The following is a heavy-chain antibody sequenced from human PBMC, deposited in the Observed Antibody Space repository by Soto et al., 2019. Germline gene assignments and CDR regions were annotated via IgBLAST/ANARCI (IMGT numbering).Heavy chain of an antibody. D-gene: IGHD6-19*01. CDR3: AGRITVAGTLAY. V-gene: IGHV3-23*01. Sequence: GGSLRLSCAASGLTLISYAMSWVRQAPGKGLEWVSAISGSGGSTFYADSVKGRFTISRDNPKNTLFLQMNSLRAEDTAVYYCAGRITVAGTLAYWGQGTLLTSPQ. CDR1: GLTLISYA. CDR2: ISGSGGST. J-gene: IGHJ4*02.